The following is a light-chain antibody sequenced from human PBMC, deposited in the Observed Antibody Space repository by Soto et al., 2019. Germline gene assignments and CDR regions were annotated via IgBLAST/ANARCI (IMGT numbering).Light chain of an antibody. CDR1: TSDIGNYNY. CDR3: STYTGSNTPYV. CDR2: QVS. V-gene: IGLV2-14*01. Sequence: QSALAQPASVSGSPRQSISISCTGATSDIGNYNYFSWYQQHPGKAPKLIIYQVSNRPSGVSNRFSGSKSGNTASLTISGLQADDEADYYCSTYTGSNTPYVFGTGTKVTVL. J-gene: IGLJ1*01.